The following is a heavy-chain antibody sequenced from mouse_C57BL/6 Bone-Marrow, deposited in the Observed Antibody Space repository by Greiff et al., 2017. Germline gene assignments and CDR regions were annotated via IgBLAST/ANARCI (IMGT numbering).Heavy chain of an antibody. D-gene: IGHD1-1*01. CDR2: IDPENGDT. Sequence: EVQLQQSGAELVRPGASVKLSCTASGFNIKDDYMHWVKQRPEQGLEWIGWIDPENGDTEYASKLQGKATITADTSSNTAYLQLSSLTSEDTAVYYCTHYYYGSYYFDYWGQGTTLTVSS. J-gene: IGHJ2*01. CDR1: GFNIKDDY. CDR3: THYYYGSYYFDY. V-gene: IGHV14-4*01.